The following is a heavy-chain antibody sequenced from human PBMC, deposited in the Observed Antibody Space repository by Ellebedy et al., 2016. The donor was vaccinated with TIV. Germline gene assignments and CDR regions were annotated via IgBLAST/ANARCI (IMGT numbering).Heavy chain of an antibody. Sequence: PGGSLRLSCAASGFTFSSYWMHWVRQAPGKGLVWVSRINSDGSSTSYADSVKGRFTISRDNAKNTLYLQMNSLRAEDTAVYYCARSRDGDKFIGDYWGQGTLVTVSS. J-gene: IGHJ4*02. D-gene: IGHD5-24*01. CDR1: GFTFSSYW. CDR3: ARSRDGDKFIGDY. V-gene: IGHV3-74*01. CDR2: INSDGSST.